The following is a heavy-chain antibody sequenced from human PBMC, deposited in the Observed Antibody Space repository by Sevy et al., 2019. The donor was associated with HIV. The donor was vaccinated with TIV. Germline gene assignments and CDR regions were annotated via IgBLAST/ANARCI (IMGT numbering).Heavy chain of an antibody. Sequence: GGSLRLSCAASGFTFNSYAMHWVRQAPGKGLEWVANIKRDGSEKYYVASVKGRFTISRDNAKTSLYLQMNSLRVEDTAVYYCARDCSSASCLWGMDVWGQGTMVTVSS. CDR3: ARDCSSASCLWGMDV. D-gene: IGHD2-2*01. V-gene: IGHV3-7*03. CDR2: IKRDGSEK. CDR1: GFTFNSYA. J-gene: IGHJ6*02.